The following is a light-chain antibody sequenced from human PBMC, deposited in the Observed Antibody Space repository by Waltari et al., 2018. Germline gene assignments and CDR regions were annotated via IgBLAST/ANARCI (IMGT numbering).Light chain of an antibody. CDR2: GVS. CDR1: QNIDTY. CDR3: QQTFSSPLS. V-gene: IGKV1-39*01. J-gene: IGKJ2*03. Sequence: DIQLTQSPSSLSAFVGDRVIITCRAGQNIDTYLNWCQQKPGKAPKLLISGVSTLQSGVPSRFSGSGSGAEFTLTINSLHPEDLATYYCQQTFSSPLSFGQGTRLDI.